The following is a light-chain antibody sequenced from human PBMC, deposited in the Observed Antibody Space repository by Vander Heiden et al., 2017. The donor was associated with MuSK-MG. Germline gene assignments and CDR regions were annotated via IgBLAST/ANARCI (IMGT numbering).Light chain of an antibody. CDR3: QQSYSSPFT. CDR2: DAS. V-gene: IGKV1-39*01. Sequence: DIQMTQSPSSLSASVGGRVTVTCRASQSIRGSLSWYHHKPGKAPILLIHDASTLQRGVPSRFSGSGSGTHFTLTINNLQPEDSAIYFCQQSYSSPFTFGGGTMLEIK. J-gene: IGKJ4*01. CDR1: QSIRGS.